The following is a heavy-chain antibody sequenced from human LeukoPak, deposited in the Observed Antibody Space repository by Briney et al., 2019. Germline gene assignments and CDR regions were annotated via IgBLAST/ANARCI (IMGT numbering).Heavy chain of an antibody. CDR3: AKDAETGYSSGWTFDY. J-gene: IGHJ4*02. V-gene: IGHV3-30*18. CDR2: ISYDGTNN. D-gene: IGHD6-19*01. Sequence: GGSLRLSCAASGFTFSSYGMHWVRQAPGKVLEWVALISYDGTNNYYADSVKGRFTISRDNSKNTLYLQMNSLRAEDTAVYYCAKDAETGYSSGWTFDYWGQGTLVTVSS. CDR1: GFTFSSYG.